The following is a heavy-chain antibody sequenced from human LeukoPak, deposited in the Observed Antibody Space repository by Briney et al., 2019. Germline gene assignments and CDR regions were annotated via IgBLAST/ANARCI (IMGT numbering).Heavy chain of an antibody. J-gene: IGHJ4*02. Sequence: ASVKVSCKASGYTFTGYYMHWVRQAPGQGLEWMGWINPNSGGTNYAQKFQGRVTMTRDTSISTAYMELSRLRSDDTAVYYCATVGYCSSTSCSPLDYWGQGTLVTASS. CDR2: INPNSGGT. CDR3: ATVGYCSSTSCSPLDY. D-gene: IGHD2-2*01. CDR1: GYTFTGYY. V-gene: IGHV1-2*02.